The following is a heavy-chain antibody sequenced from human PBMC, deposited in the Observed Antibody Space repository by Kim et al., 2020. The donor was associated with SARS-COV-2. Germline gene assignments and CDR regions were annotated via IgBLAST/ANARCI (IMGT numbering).Heavy chain of an antibody. D-gene: IGHD6-13*01. V-gene: IGHV3-21*01. CDR3: ARGIYSSSWYRMPDAFDI. CDR2: ISSSSSYI. CDR1: GFTFTSYS. J-gene: IGHJ3*02. Sequence: GGSLRLSCAASGFTFTSYSMNWVRQAPGKGLEWVSSISSSSSYIYYADSVKGRFTISRDNAKNSLYLQMNSLRAEDTAVYYCARGIYSSSWYRMPDAFDIWGQGTIVTVSS.